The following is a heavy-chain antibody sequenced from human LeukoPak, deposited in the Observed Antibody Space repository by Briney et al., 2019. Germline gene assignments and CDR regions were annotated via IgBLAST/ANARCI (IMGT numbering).Heavy chain of an antibody. J-gene: IGHJ4*02. CDR2: IYRSGTA. Sequence: SETLSLTCGVSDYSISSDYYWGWIRQPPGKGLEWIGSIYRSGTAYYNPSLNSRVTISVDTSKNQFSLKLNSVTAADTAVYYCARVWGYTYGYFDYWGQGTLVTVSS. CDR3: ARVWGYTYGYFDY. CDR1: DYSISSDYY. D-gene: IGHD5-18*01. V-gene: IGHV4-38-2*01.